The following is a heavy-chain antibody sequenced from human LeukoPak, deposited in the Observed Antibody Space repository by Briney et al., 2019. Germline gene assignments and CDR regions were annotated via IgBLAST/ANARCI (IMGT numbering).Heavy chain of an antibody. V-gene: IGHV1-2*02. CDR1: GYTFTGYY. Sequence: ASVKVSCKASGYTFTGYYIHWVRQAPGQGLEWMGWINPNSGGTNYAQKFQGRVTMTRDTSISTAYMELSRLRSDDTAVYYCARDHCSSTSCHPNWFDPWGQGTLVTVSS. CDR3: ARDHCSSTSCHPNWFDP. CDR2: INPNSGGT. J-gene: IGHJ5*02. D-gene: IGHD2-2*01.